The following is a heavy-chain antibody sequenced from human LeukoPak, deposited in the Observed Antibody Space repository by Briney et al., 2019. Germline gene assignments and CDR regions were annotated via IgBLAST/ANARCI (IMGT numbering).Heavy chain of an antibody. D-gene: IGHD3-3*02. CDR2: ISSSSYI. J-gene: IGHJ2*01. V-gene: IGHV3-69-1*01. CDR1: GFTFSDHH. Sequence: GGSLRLSCAASGFTFSDHHMNWVRQAPGKGLEWVSSISSSSYIYYADSVKGRFTISRDNAKNSLYLQMNSLRAEDTAVYYCARDPSTRARYFDLWGRGTLVTVSS. CDR3: ARDPSTRARYFDL.